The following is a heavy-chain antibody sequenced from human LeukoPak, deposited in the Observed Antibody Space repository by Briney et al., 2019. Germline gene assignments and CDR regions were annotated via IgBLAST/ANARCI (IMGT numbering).Heavy chain of an antibody. CDR3: ARGGVVVPELYYYYYMDV. CDR1: GYTFTGYY. J-gene: IGHJ6*03. CDR2: IKPNSGGT. D-gene: IGHD2-2*01. Sequence: ASVKVSCKASGYTFTGYYMQWVRQAPGQGLEWMGWIKPNSGGTNYAQKVQGRVTMTRDTSISTAYMELSRLRSDDTAVYYCARGGVVVPELYYYYYMDVWGKGTTVTVSS. V-gene: IGHV1-2*02.